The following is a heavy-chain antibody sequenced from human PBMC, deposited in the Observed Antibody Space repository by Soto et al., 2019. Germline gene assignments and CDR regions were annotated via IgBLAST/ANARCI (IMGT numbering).Heavy chain of an antibody. CDR2: ISYDGSNK. J-gene: IGHJ4*02. CDR3: ARDTMIVVVKYYFDY. CDR1: GFTFSSYA. V-gene: IGHV3-30*04. Sequence: GGSLRLSCAASGFTFSSYAMHWVRQAPGKGLEWVAVISYDGSNKYYADSVKGRFTISRDNSKNTLYLQMNSLRAEDTAVYYCARDTMIVVVKYYFDYWGQGTLVTVSS. D-gene: IGHD3-22*01.